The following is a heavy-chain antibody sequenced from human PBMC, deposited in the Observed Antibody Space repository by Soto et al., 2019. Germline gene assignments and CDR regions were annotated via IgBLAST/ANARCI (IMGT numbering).Heavy chain of an antibody. V-gene: IGHV3-53*01. CDR2: IYSGGST. J-gene: IGHJ6*02. CDR3: ATHSSSHPKYYYYGMDV. Sequence: PGGSLRLSCAASGFTVSSNYMSWVRQAPGKGLEWVSVIYSGGSTYDADSVKGRFTISRDNSKNTLYPQMNSLRAEDTAVYYCATHSSSHPKYYYYGMDVWGQGTTVTVSS. D-gene: IGHD6-13*01. CDR1: GFTVSSNY.